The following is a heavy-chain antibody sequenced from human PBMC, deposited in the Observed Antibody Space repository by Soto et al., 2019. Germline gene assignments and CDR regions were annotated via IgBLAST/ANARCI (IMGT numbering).Heavy chain of an antibody. CDR1: GFTVSSNY. CDR3: ARDRGTYGDYYYYYYGMDV. D-gene: IGHD4-17*01. Sequence: GGSLRLSCAASGFTVSSNYMSWVRQAPGKGLEWVSVIYSGGRTYYADSVKGPFTISRDNSKNTLYLQMTSLRAEDTAVYYCARDRGTYGDYYYYYYGMDVWCQGTTVTVSS. J-gene: IGHJ6*02. CDR2: IYSGGRT. V-gene: IGHV3-53*01.